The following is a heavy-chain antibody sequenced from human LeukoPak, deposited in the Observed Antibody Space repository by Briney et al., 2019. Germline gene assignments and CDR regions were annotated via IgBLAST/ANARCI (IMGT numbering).Heavy chain of an antibody. CDR1: GGSFSGYY. CDR2: INHSGST. D-gene: IGHD3-22*01. J-gene: IGHJ5*02. CDR3: ARGTMIVVVNWFDP. Sequence: SETLSLTCAVYGGSFSGYYWSWIRQPPGKGLEWIGEINHSGSTNYNPSPKSRVTISVDTSKNQFSLKLSSVTAADTAVYYCARGTMIVVVNWFDPWGQGTLVTVSS. V-gene: IGHV4-34*01.